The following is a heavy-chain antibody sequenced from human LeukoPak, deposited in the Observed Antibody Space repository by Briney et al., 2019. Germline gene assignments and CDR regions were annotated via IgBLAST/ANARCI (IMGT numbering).Heavy chain of an antibody. D-gene: IGHD6-19*01. J-gene: IGHJ4*02. Sequence: ASVKVSCKASGYTFNGYYKHWVRQAPGQGLEWMGRINPNSGGTNYAQKFQGRVTMTRDTSISTAYMELSRLRSDDTAMYYCARSSGWKYNIDYWGQGTLVTVSS. CDR2: INPNSGGT. V-gene: IGHV1-2*06. CDR3: ARSSGWKYNIDY. CDR1: GYTFNGYY.